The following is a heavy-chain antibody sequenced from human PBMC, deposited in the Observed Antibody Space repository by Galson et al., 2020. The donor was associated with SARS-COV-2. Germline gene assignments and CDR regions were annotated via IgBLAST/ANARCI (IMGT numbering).Heavy chain of an antibody. CDR3: ARLRAITLYYFDY. D-gene: IGHD3-10*02. CDR2: IYYSGST. Sequence: ETSETLSLTCTVSGGSISSSSYYWGWIRQPPGKGLEWIGSIYYSGSTYYNPSLKSRVTISVDTSKNQFSLKLSSVTAADTAVYYCARLRAITLYYFDYWGQGTLVTVSS. J-gene: IGHJ4*02. CDR1: GGSISSSSYY. V-gene: IGHV4-39*01.